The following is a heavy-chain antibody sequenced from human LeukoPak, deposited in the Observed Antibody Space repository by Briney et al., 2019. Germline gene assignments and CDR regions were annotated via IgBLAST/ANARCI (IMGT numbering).Heavy chain of an antibody. CDR3: ARDRAYYYDSSGYYYFDH. D-gene: IGHD3-22*01. Sequence: PGGSLRLSCAASGFTFSDYYMSWIRQAPGKGLEWVSYISSSGNTMFYADFVKGRFTISRDNAKNSLYLQMSSLRDEDTAVYYCARDRAYYYDSSGYYYFDHWGQGTLVTVSS. V-gene: IGHV3-11*01. J-gene: IGHJ4*02. CDR2: ISSSGNTM. CDR1: GFTFSDYY.